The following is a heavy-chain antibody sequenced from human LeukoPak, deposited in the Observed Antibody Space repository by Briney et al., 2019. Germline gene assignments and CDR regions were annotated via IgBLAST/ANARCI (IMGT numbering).Heavy chain of an antibody. J-gene: IGHJ4*02. CDR2: INPSGGST. D-gene: IGHD3-3*01. V-gene: IGHV1-46*01. CDR3: ARDYDFWSGYYTGGSNYFDY. Sequence: ASVKVSCKASGYTFTSYYMHWVRQAPGQGLEWMGTINPSGGSTSYAQKFQGRVTMTRDTSTSTVYMELSSLRSEDTAVYYCARDYDFWSGYYTGGSNYFDYWGQGTLVTVSS. CDR1: GYTFTSYY.